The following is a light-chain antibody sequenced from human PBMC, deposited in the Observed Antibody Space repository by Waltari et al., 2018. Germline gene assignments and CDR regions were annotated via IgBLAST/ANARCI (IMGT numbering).Light chain of an antibody. CDR1: QTVSKDY. Sequence: ENVLTQSPDTLSLSPGERATLSCRASQTVSKDYLSWYQQKPGQPPRLLIYGVSNRATGIPDRFSGSGSGTDFTLTINRLEPEDFGVYYCQQYNQWPPITFGLGTRLETK. J-gene: IGKJ5*01. CDR3: QQYNQWPPIT. V-gene: IGKV3-20*01. CDR2: GVS.